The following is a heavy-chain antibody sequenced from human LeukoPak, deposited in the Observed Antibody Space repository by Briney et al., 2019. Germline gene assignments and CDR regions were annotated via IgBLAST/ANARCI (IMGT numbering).Heavy chain of an antibody. CDR3: AKVANRGWGDAFDI. Sequence: SVKVSCKASGYTFTGYYMHWVRQAPGQGLEWMGWINPNSGGTNYAQKFQGRVTMTRDTSISTAYMELSRLGSDDTAVYYCAKVANRGWGDAFDIWGQGTMVTVSS. J-gene: IGHJ3*02. CDR1: GYTFTGYY. V-gene: IGHV1-2*02. D-gene: IGHD3-10*01. CDR2: INPNSGGT.